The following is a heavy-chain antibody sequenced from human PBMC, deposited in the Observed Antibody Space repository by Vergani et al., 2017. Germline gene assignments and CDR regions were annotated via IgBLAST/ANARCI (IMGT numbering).Heavy chain of an antibody. CDR2: INPSGGST. CDR3: ARGRYDYIWGSYRPSFTPSEDPIVY. Sequence: QVQLVQSGAEVKKPGASVKVSCKASGYTFTSYYIHWVRQAPGQGLEWMGIINPSGGSTSYAQKFQGRVTMTRDTSTSTVYMELSSLRSEDTAVYYCARGRYDYIWGSYRPSFTPSEDPIVYWGQGTLVTVSS. CDR1: GYTFTSYY. V-gene: IGHV1-46*01. D-gene: IGHD3-16*02. J-gene: IGHJ4*02.